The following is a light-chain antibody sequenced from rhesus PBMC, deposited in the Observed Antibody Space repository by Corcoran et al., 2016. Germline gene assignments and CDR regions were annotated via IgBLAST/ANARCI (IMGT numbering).Light chain of an antibody. J-gene: IGKJ4*01. CDR3: QQYNNWNT. CDR2: YAS. CDR1: QRVSSN. Sequence: EIVMTQSPATLSLSPGERATLSCRASQRVSSNLAWYQQKPGQAPRLLIYYASNRATGIPDRFSGSGSGTDFTLTISSLEPEDVGVYYCQQYNNWNTFGGGTKVELE. V-gene: IGKV3-35*01.